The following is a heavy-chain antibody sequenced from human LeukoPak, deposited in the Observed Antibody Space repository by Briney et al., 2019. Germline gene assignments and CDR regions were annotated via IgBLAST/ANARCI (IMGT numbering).Heavy chain of an antibody. J-gene: IGHJ6*03. CDR2: VSGEGETT. V-gene: IGHV3-74*01. CDR1: GFTFSAYW. D-gene: IGHD3-3*01. Sequence: GGSLRLSCATSGFTFSAYWMHCVRQARGEGLVWVSRVSGEGETTVYADSVKGRFTISRDNARNTLYLQMSSLRVDDTAVYYCAKENYYDFWSGYYYYVDVWGKGTTVTVSS. CDR3: AKENYYDFWSGYYYYVDV.